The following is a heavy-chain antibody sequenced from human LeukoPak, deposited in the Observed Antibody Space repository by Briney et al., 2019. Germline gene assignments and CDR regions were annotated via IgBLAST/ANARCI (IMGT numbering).Heavy chain of an antibody. V-gene: IGHV3-53*01. CDR2: SYSGGST. Sequence: PGGSLRLSCAASGFTVSSNYMSWVRQAPGKGLEWGSVSYSGGSTYYADSVKGRFTISRDNSKNTLYLQMNSLRAEDTAVYYCARFGTGMHFFYFDSWGQGTLVTVSS. CDR1: GFTVSSNY. CDR3: ARFGTGMHFFYFDS. D-gene: IGHD3-16*01. J-gene: IGHJ4*02.